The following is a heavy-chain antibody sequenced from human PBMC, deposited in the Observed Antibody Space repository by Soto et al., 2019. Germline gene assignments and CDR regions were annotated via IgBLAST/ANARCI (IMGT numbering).Heavy chain of an antibody. CDR2: IYYSGST. CDR1: GGSISSRSYY. D-gene: IGHD3-10*01. Sequence: WEPQSLTCTGSGGSISSRSYYWGWIRQQQGKGLEWIGRIYYSGSTYYNPSLKSRVTISVDTSKNQFSLKLSSVTAADTAVYYCAMPGGLWFGEFPGWFDPRGEGTPVTLSS. J-gene: IGHJ5*02. CDR3: AMPGGLWFGEFPGWFDP. V-gene: IGHV4-39*01.